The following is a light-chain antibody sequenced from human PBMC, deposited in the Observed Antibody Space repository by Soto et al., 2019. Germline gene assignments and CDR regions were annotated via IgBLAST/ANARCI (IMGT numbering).Light chain of an antibody. J-gene: IGKJ4*01. CDR1: QNIDTY. CDR2: DAS. CDR3: QQRSNWPLT. Sequence: EIVLTQSPATLSLSPGERVTLSCRASQNIDTYLAWHQQKPGQAPSLLIYDASSRATGITARFSGSGSGRDFPLTITSLEPEDSAVYYCQQRSNWPLTFGGGNKVEIK. V-gene: IGKV3-11*02.